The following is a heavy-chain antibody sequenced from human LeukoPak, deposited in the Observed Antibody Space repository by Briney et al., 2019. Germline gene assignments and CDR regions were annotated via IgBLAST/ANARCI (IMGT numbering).Heavy chain of an antibody. CDR2: VFHSGTT. CDR1: GDSLTSHF. CDR3: ARRKATVTDAFDI. J-gene: IGHJ3*02. D-gene: IGHD3-10*01. V-gene: IGHV4-59*08. Sequence: PSETLSLTCNVSGDSLTSHFWSWIRQTPGKGLEWIGCVFHSGTTNYSPSLKSRVTISLDTSKKQFYLRLASVTAADTALYYCARRKATVTDAFDIWGRGTMVSVSS.